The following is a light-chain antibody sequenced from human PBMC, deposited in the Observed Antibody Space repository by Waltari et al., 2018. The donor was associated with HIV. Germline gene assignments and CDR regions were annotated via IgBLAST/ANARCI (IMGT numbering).Light chain of an antibody. CDR3: SSYAGSKNLV. V-gene: IGLV2-8*01. CDR2: EVN. CDR1: SSDVGGYNY. Sequence: QSALTQPPSASGSPGQSVTISCTGTSSDVGGYNYVSWYQQYPGKAPKLIIYEVNKRPSGVPDRCSGSKSGNTASLTVSGLQGDDEADYYCSSYAGSKNLVLGGGTKLTVL. J-gene: IGLJ3*02.